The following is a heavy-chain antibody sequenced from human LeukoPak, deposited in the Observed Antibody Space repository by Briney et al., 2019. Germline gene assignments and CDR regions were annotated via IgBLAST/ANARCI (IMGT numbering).Heavy chain of an antibody. CDR2: IRGDGGDT. V-gene: IGHV3-74*01. J-gene: IGHJ3*02. Sequence: WVSSIRGDGGDTTYTDSVKGRFTISRDNAKNTLYLQVNSLRVEDTAIYYCARDANFGYDAFDIWGQGTMVIVSS. D-gene: IGHD3-10*01. CDR3: ARDANFGYDAFDI.